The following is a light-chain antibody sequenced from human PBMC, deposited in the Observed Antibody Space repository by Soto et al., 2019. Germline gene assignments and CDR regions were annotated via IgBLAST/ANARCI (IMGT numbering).Light chain of an antibody. CDR3: SSYGASSTL. Sequence: QSALTQPASMSGSPGQSITISCTGSSSDIGSYNYVSWYQQHPGRAPKLLIYDVSYRPPGISDRFSGSKSDNTASLTISGLRPEDETDYYCSSYGASSTLFGGGTKLTVL. CDR2: DVS. V-gene: IGLV2-14*01. J-gene: IGLJ2*01. CDR1: SSDIGSYNY.